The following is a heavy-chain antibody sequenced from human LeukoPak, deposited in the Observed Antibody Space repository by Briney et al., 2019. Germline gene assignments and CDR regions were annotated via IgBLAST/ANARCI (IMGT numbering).Heavy chain of an antibody. D-gene: IGHD3-10*01. CDR3: ARTPDITMVRGVGLFDP. CDR1: GVSISGSHYY. CDR2: IYYSGYT. V-gene: IGHV4-39*01. Sequence: PSETLSLTCTVSGVSISGSHYYWAWIRQPPGKVLEWIARIYYSGYTSYNPSLKSRVTMSVDTSKNQFSLKLSSVTAADTAVYLCARTPDITMVRGVGLFDPWGQGTLVSVSS. J-gene: IGHJ5*02.